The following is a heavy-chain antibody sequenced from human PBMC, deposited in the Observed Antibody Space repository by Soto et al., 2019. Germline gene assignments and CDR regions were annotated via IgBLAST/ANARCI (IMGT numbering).Heavy chain of an antibody. V-gene: IGHV4-31*03. D-gene: IGHD1-7*01. Sequence: LTCTVSGGSISSGGYYWSWIRQHPGKGLDWIGYIYYTGSTNYNPSLKSRVTISVDTSKNQFSLNLSSVTAADTAVYYCARTRASNYLYYMDVWGQGTTVTVSS. CDR1: GGSISSGGYY. CDR3: ARTRASNYLYYMDV. J-gene: IGHJ6*02. CDR2: IYYTGST.